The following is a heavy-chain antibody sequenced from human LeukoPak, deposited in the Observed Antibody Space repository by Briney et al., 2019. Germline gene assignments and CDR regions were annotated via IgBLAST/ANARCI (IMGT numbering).Heavy chain of an antibody. D-gene: IGHD1-1*01. CDR3: ARDGDGHNSYLDF. CDR1: GFIFSTFS. Sequence: GGSLRLSCEGPGFIFSTFSLNWVRQAPGKGLEWVASISYSSTFLDYADSVKGRFTISRDQTQNSVYLEMNNLSDEDTAAYFCARDGDGHNSYLDFWGQGTLVTVSS. V-gene: IGHV3-21*06. CDR2: ISYSSTFL. J-gene: IGHJ4*02.